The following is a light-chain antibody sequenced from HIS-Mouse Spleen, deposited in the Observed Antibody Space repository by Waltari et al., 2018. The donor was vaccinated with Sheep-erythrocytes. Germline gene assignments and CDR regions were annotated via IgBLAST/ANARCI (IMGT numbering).Light chain of an antibody. CDR3: MQALQTPYT. CDR2: LGS. CDR1: QSLLHSNGYNY. V-gene: IGKV2-28*01. J-gene: IGKJ2*01. Sequence: IVMTQSPLSLPVTPGEPASISCRSSQSLLHSNGYNYLDWYLQKPGQSPQLLIYLGSNRASGVPDRFSGSGSGTDCTLKISRVEAEDVGVYYCMQALQTPYTFGQGTKLEIK.